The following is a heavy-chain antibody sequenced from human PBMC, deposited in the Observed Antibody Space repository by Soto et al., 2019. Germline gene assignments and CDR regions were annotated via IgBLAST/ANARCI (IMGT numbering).Heavy chain of an antibody. Sequence: PWGFLKLPCATSGVSFSHYEMNWVRQAPGKGLEWVSYISSSGSTIYYADSVRGRFTISRDNSKNSLYLQMNSLRAEDTALYYCARVNEVPVVGTDFYYYDLDVWGQGTTVTVSS. CDR2: ISSSGSTI. CDR1: GVSFSHYE. CDR3: ARVNEVPVVGTDFYYYDLDV. V-gene: IGHV3-48*03. J-gene: IGHJ6*02. D-gene: IGHD6-13*01.